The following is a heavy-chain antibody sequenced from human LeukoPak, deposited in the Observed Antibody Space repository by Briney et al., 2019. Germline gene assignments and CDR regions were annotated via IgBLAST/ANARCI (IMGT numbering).Heavy chain of an antibody. Sequence: GGSLRLSCAASGFTSGFTFSGFEMNWVRQAPGKGLEWLSYISTSGSTIYYADSVKGRFTISRDNAKNSLFLQMNSLRAEDTAIYYCAIYAGEPGDYWGQGTMVTVSS. V-gene: IGHV3-48*03. CDR3: AIYAGEPGDY. J-gene: IGHJ4*01. CDR1: GFTFSGFE. D-gene: IGHD3-16*01. CDR2: ISTSGSTI.